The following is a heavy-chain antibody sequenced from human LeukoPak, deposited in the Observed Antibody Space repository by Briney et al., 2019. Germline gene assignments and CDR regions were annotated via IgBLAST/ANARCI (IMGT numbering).Heavy chain of an antibody. CDR2: ISGSGYST. D-gene: IGHD6-19*01. V-gene: IGHV3-23*01. CDR1: GFTFSSYA. J-gene: IGHJ4*02. Sequence: PGGSLRLSCAASGFTFSSYAMSWVRQAPGKGLEWVSAISGSGYSTYYADSVKGRFTISRDNSKNTLFLQMNSLRAEDTAVYYCAKETVAAPTIDYWGQGTLVTVSS. CDR3: AKETVAAPTIDY.